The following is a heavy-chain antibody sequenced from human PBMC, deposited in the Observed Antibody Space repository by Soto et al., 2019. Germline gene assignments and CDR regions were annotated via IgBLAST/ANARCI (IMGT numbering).Heavy chain of an antibody. CDR2: IWPDGNNR. CDR3: VRDGEFRKWNFDY. J-gene: IGHJ4*02. V-gene: IGHV3-33*08. CDR1: GFTFPTYA. D-gene: IGHD1-26*01. Sequence: QVQLVESGGGGAHPGGSLSRSCAASGFTFPTYAMNWSRRPPGKGLEWLAIIWPDGNNRYNEDAVKGRFTISRDNSKNTMSLQMDNLSVEDSAVYHCVRDGEFRKWNFDYWGRGTQVIVSS.